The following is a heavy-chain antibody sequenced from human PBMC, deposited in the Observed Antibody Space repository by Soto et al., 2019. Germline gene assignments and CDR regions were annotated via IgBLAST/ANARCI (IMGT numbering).Heavy chain of an antibody. CDR3: ARELGKVVYRSSSCDY. D-gene: IGHD6-6*01. J-gene: IGHJ4*02. V-gene: IGHV1-2*02. CDR1: GYTFTGHY. CDR2: INPDNGGT. Sequence: VQLVQSGAEVKKPGASVKVSCKASGYTFTGHYMYCVRQAPGQGLEWMGWINPDNGGTSYAQKFQVRVTMTTDTSINTAYMELSRLRSDDTAVYYCARELGKVVYRSSSCDYWGQGSLVTVST.